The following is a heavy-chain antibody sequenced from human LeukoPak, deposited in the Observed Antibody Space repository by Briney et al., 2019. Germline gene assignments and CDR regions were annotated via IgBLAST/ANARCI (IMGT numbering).Heavy chain of an antibody. Sequence: GRSLRLSCAASGFTFSSYAMHWVRQAPGKGLVWVSRINSDGSNTSYADSVKGRFTISRDNAKNTLYLQMNSLRVEDTAVYYCVAGSSTLRGQGTLVTVSS. CDR2: INSDGSNT. CDR1: GFTFSSYA. J-gene: IGHJ4*02. V-gene: IGHV3-74*01. D-gene: IGHD3-10*01. CDR3: VAGSSTL.